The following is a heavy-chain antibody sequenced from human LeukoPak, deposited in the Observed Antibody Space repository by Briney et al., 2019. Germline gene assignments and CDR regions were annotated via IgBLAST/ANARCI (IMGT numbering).Heavy chain of an antibody. CDR1: EFVFSDYY. CDR2: ISGGGDTK. CDR3: AREMGGDYGSGTFFDL. V-gene: IGHV3-11*01. D-gene: IGHD3-10*01. J-gene: IGHJ4*02. Sequence: PGGSLRLSCAASEFVFSDYYMSWGRQAPGKGLEWVSYISGGGDTKYYADSVKGRFTISRDNAKNSLYLQMNNLRAEDTAVYYCAREMGGDYGSGTFFDLWGQGNMVTVSS.